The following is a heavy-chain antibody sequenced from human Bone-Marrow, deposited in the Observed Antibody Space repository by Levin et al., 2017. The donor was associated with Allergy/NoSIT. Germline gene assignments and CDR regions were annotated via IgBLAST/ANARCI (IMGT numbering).Heavy chain of an antibody. V-gene: IGHV3-30*18. CDR1: GFTFSSYG. J-gene: IGHJ6*02. D-gene: IGHD3-16*01. Sequence: PGGSLRLSCAASGFTFSSYGMHWVRQAPGKGLEWVAVISYDGSNKYYADSVKGRFTISRDNSKNTLYLQMNSLRAEDTAVYYCAKVSDLGYYDGMDVWGQGTTVTVSS. CDR2: ISYDGSNK. CDR3: AKVSDLGYYDGMDV.